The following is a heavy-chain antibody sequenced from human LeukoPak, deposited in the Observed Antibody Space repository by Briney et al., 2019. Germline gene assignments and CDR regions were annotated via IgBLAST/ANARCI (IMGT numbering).Heavy chain of an antibody. CDR2: ISSSSSYI. CDR1: GFTFSSYS. CDR3: ARLSFLEYSSLSGDY. V-gene: IGHV3-21*01. Sequence: GGSLRLSCAASGFTFSSYSMNWVRQAPGKGLEWVSSISSSSSYIYYADSVKGRFTISRDNAKNSLYLQMNSLRAEDTAVYYCARLSFLEYSSLSGDYWGQGTLVTVSS. D-gene: IGHD6-6*01. J-gene: IGHJ4*02.